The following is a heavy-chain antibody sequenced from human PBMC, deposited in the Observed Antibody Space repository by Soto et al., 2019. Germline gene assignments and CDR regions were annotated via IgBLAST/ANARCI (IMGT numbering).Heavy chain of an antibody. CDR2: INPNSGGT. Sequence: GASVKVSCKASGYTFTGYYMHWVRQAPGQGLEWMGWINPNSGGTNYAQKFQGWVTMTRDTSISTAYMELSRLRSDDTAVYYCAGGPYCSGGSCYPNWFDPWGQGTLVTVSS. CDR3: AGGPYCSGGSCYPNWFDP. CDR1: GYTFTGYY. D-gene: IGHD2-15*01. J-gene: IGHJ5*02. V-gene: IGHV1-2*04.